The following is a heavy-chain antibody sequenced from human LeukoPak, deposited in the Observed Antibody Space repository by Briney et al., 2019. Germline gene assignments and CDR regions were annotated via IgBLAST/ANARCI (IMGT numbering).Heavy chain of an antibody. D-gene: IGHD3-22*01. Sequence: ASVKVSCKASGYTFTNYAMNWVRQAPGQGLEWMGWINTNTGNPTYAQGFTGRFVFSLDTSVSTAYLQISSLKAEDTAVYYCARDDEYYYDVSGTGENCWGQGTLVTVSS. J-gene: IGHJ4*02. CDR1: GYTFTNYA. V-gene: IGHV7-4-1*02. CDR3: ARDDEYYYDVSGTGENC. CDR2: INTNTGNP.